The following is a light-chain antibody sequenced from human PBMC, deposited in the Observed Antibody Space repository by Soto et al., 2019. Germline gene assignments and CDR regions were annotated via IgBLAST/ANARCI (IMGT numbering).Light chain of an antibody. Sequence: QAVLTQSPSASASLGASVKLTCTLSSGHSSYAIAWHQQQPEKGPRYLMKLNSDGSHSKGGGIPDRFSGSSSGAERYLTISSLQSEDEADYYCQTWGTGPQWVFGGGTKLTVL. CDR3: QTWGTGPQWV. CDR1: SGHSSYA. CDR2: LNSDGSH. J-gene: IGLJ3*02. V-gene: IGLV4-69*01.